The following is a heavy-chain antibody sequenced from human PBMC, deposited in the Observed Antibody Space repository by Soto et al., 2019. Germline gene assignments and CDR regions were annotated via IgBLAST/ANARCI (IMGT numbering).Heavy chain of an antibody. CDR2: IWYDGSNK. J-gene: IGHJ4*02. CDR3: ARAPRGGSYFDY. Sequence: GGSLRLSCAASGFTFSSYGMHWVRQAPGKGLEWVAVIWYDGSNKYYADSVKGRFTISRDNSKNTLYLQMNSLRAEDTAVYYCARAPRGGSYFDYWGQGTLVTVSS. V-gene: IGHV3-33*01. D-gene: IGHD1-26*01. CDR1: GFTFSSYG.